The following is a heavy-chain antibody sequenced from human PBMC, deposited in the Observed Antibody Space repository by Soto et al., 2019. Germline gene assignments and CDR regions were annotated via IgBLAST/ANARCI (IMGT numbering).Heavy chain of an antibody. D-gene: IGHD3-22*01. CDR1: GVSISSGGYY. V-gene: IGHV4-31*03. Sequence: QVQLQESGPGLVKPSQTLSLTCTVSGVSISSGGYYLTWIRQHPQKGLEWFGHIYYSGSTYYNPSLKSRVTVSVDASKNQFSRKLSSVTAADTAVYYCAREYYYDSSGFDYWGQGTLVTVSS. CDR2: IYYSGST. J-gene: IGHJ4*02. CDR3: AREYYYDSSGFDY.